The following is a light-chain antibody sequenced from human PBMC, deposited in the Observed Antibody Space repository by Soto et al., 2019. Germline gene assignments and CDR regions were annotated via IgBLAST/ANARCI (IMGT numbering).Light chain of an antibody. CDR1: QSVSIY. CDR3: QQRSNWPLLT. V-gene: IGKV3-11*01. Sequence: EIVLTQSPATLSLSPGERATLSCRASQSVSIYLAWYQQKPGQAPRLLIYDASNRATGIPARFSGSGSGTDFTLTISSLEPEYFAVYYCQQRSNWPLLTFGGGTKVEIK. J-gene: IGKJ4*01. CDR2: DAS.